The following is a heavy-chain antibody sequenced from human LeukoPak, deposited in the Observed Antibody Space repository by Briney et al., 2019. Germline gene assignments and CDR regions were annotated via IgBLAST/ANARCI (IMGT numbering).Heavy chain of an antibody. Sequence: SVKVSCTASGGTFSSYAISWVRQAPGQGLEWMGGIIPIIGTANYAQKFQGRVTITADESTSTAYMELSSLRSEDTAVYYCARYRYYYDSSGYYLDYWGQGTLVTVSS. D-gene: IGHD3-22*01. CDR1: GGTFSSYA. J-gene: IGHJ4*02. CDR3: ARYRYYYDSSGYYLDY. CDR2: IIPIIGTA. V-gene: IGHV1-69*13.